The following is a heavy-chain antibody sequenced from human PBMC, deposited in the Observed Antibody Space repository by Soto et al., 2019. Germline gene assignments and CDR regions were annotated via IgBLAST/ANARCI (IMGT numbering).Heavy chain of an antibody. V-gene: IGHV3-23*01. CDR2: VSGDGGAT. CDR3: ARDGTGVSFDI. J-gene: IGHJ3*02. CDR1: GFTFDTYA. Sequence: DVQLLESGGGLVQSGGSLRLSCAASGFTFDTYAMSWFRQATGKGLEWVSAVSGDGGATFYADSVEGRFTISRDNSKNTLFLQMYNLRVEDTAIYYCARDGTGVSFDIWGQGTMVTVSS. D-gene: IGHD1-26*01.